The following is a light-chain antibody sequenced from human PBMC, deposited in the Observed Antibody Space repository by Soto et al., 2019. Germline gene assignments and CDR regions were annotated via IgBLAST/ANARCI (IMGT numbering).Light chain of an antibody. J-gene: IGKJ1*01. CDR1: QSISSY. V-gene: IGKV1-5*03. Sequence: DIQMTQSPSSLSASVGDRVTSTCLASQSISSYLNWYQQKPGKAPKLLIYKASTLKSGVPSRFSGSGSGTEFTLTISSLQPDDFATYYCQHYNSYSEAFGQGTKVDIK. CDR3: QHYNSYSEA. CDR2: KAS.